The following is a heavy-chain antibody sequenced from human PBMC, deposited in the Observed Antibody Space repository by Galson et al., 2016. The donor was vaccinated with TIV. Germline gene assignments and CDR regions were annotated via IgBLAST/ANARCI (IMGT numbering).Heavy chain of an antibody. D-gene: IGHD5-18*01. Sequence: SLRLSCAASGFTLNHKYMGWVRQAPGKGLAWVSLIYSDGHTYYAGSVKGRFTISRDNSKNTLFLQMNTLRAEDTAVYYCARVRDRGGYSYGDDAFDIWGQGTMVTVSS. CDR3: ARVRDRGGYSYGDDAFDI. J-gene: IGHJ3*02. CDR2: IYSDGHT. CDR1: GFTLNHKY. V-gene: IGHV3-53*01.